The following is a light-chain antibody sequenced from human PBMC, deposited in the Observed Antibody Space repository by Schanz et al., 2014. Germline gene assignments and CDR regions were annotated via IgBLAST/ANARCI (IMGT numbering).Light chain of an antibody. CDR1: SSDVGGYNY. V-gene: IGLV2-8*01. Sequence: QSVLTQPPSASGSPGQSVTISCTGTSSDVGGYNYVSWYQHHPGKAPKVIIYDVSERPSGVPDRFSGSKSGNTASLTVSGLQVEDEADYYCGSYAGNINWVFGGGTKLTV. CDR3: GSYAGNINWV. CDR2: DVS. J-gene: IGLJ3*02.